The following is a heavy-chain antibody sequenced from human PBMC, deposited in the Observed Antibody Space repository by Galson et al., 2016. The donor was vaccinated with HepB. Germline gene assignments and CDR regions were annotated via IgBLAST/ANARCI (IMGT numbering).Heavy chain of an antibody. J-gene: IGHJ4*02. Sequence: SLRLSCAASGFRVSGNYMNWVRQAPGKGLEWVSIIYSGGRTYYADSVKGRFTISRDNSKNTVYFQMDRLRAEDTAVYYCAKAYGVDSYHFNDWGQGTLVIVSS. CDR3: AKAYGVDSYHFND. D-gene: IGHD4-17*01. V-gene: IGHV3-53*01. CDR1: GFRVSGNY. CDR2: IYSGGRT.